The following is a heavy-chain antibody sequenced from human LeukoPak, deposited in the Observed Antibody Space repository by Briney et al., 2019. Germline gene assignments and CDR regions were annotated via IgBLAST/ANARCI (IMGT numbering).Heavy chain of an antibody. CDR3: ARDSSGWYYFDY. Sequence: GGSLRLSCAASGFTFSSYGMHWVRQAPGKGLEWVAVIWYDGSNKYYADSVKGRFTISRDNSKNTLYPQMNSLRAEDTAVYYCARDSSGWYYFDYWGQGTLVTVSS. CDR1: GFTFSSYG. V-gene: IGHV3-33*01. J-gene: IGHJ4*02. CDR2: IWYDGSNK. D-gene: IGHD6-19*01.